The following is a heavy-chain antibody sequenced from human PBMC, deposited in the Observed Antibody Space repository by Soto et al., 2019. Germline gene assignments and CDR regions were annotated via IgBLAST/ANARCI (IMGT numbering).Heavy chain of an antibody. J-gene: IGHJ5*01. CDR2: INPISGGA. V-gene: IGHV1-2*02. D-gene: IGHD3-22*01. CDR1: GYRFTGYY. Sequence: QVQLVQSGAEVKNPGASVKVSCKASGYRFTGYYIHWVRQAPGQALEWMGWINPISGGAAFAQKFQDRVTLTRDTATSTAYMGLNTLRSGDTAIYFCVRCASGYWGDFGSWGQGSLVAVPS. CDR3: VRCASGYWGDFGS.